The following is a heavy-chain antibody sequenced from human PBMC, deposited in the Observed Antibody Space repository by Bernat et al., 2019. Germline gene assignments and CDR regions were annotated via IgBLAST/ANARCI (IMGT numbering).Heavy chain of an antibody. V-gene: IGHV3-21*01. J-gene: IGHJ4*02. CDR2: ISSSSSYL. CDR1: GFTFSSYS. CDR3: ARDRGITGTTLGY. Sequence: EVQLVESGGGLVKPGGSLRLSCAASGFTFSSYSMNWVRQAPGKGLEWVSSISSSSSYLYYADSVTGRLTISRENAKNSLNLQMNSLRAEDTAVYYGARDRGITGTTLGYWGQGTLVTVSS. D-gene: IGHD1-20*01.